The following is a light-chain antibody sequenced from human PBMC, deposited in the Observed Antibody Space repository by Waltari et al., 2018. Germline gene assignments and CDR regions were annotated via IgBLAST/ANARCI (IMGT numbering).Light chain of an antibody. CDR1: QSVGSY. CDR3: QHRRNWPLT. CDR2: ETS. Sequence: EIVLTQSPATLSLSPGERATLSCRASQSVGSYLGWYQQKPGQAPRLLIYETSNRATGIPARFSGSGSGTDFTLTISSLEPEDFAIYYCQHRRNWPLTFGGGTKVEIK. J-gene: IGKJ4*01. V-gene: IGKV3-11*01.